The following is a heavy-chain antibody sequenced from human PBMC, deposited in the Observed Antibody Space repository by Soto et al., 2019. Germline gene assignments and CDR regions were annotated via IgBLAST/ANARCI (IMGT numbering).Heavy chain of an antibody. CDR1: GFTFVSQG. CDR2: IGYDGSGK. J-gene: IGHJ4*02. D-gene: IGHD4-4*01. Sequence: QVQLVESGGGVVQPGRSLRLSCAASGFTFVSQGMHWVRQAPGKGLEWVALIGYDGSGKYYTDSVKGRFTISRDNSKNMMYLQMNSLRAEDTAIYYCAKEDYTFFDSWGQGTLVTVSS. CDR3: AKEDYTFFDS. V-gene: IGHV3-30*18.